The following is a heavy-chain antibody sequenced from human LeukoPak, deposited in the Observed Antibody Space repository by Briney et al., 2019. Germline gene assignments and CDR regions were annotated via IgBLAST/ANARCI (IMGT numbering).Heavy chain of an antibody. D-gene: IGHD3-3*01. J-gene: IGHJ3*02. CDR1: GGSFNGYY. CDR2: INHSGST. V-gene: IGHV4-34*01. CDR3: ARATVYYDFWSGTRFGAFDI. Sequence: SETLSLTCAVYGGSFNGYYWSWIRQPPGKGLEWIGEINHSGSTNYNPSLKSRVTISVDTSKNQFSRKLSSVTAADTAVYYCARATVYYDFWSGTRFGAFDIWGQGTMVTVSS.